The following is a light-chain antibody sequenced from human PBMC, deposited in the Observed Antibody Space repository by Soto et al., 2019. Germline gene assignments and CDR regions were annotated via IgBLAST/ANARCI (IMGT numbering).Light chain of an antibody. J-gene: IGKJ1*01. CDR2: GAS. CDR1: QSVTTQ. Sequence: IVLTHSPGTLSLSPGEIATLSCRSSQSVTTQLAWYQQKPGQAPRLIIHGASSRASSVPDRITGSGSGTDLTLSISRLEPEDFAVYYCQQYGGSTRKFGQGTKV. CDR3: QQYGGSTRK. V-gene: IGKV3-20*01.